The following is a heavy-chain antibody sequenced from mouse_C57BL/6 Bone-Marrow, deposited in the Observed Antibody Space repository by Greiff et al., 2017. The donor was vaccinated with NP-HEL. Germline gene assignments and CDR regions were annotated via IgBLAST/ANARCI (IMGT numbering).Heavy chain of an antibody. D-gene: IGHD2-3*01. CDR3: AGLDGYYTGDFDY. V-gene: IGHV1-72*01. J-gene: IGHJ2*01. CDR1: GYTFTSYW. Sequence: VQLQQPGAELVKPGASVKLSCKASGYTFTSYWMHWVKQRPGRGLEWIGRIDPNSGGTKYNGKFKSKATLTADKPSSTAYMQLSSLTSEDAAVYYCAGLDGYYTGDFDYWGQGTTLTVSS. CDR2: IDPNSGGT.